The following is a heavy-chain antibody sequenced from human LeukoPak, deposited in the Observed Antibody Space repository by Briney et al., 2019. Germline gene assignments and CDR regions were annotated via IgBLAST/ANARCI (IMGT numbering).Heavy chain of an antibody. J-gene: IGHJ4*02. Sequence: GASVKVSCKASGYTFTSCGISWVRQAPGQGLEWMGWISDHNGNTNYAQKVQGRVTMTTDTSTSTAYMELRSLRYDDTAVYYCARVEDRDYVWGSYRLADYWGQGPLVTVSS. V-gene: IGHV1-18*01. CDR3: ARVEDRDYVWGSYRLADY. CDR2: ISDHNGNT. CDR1: GYTFTSCG. D-gene: IGHD3-16*02.